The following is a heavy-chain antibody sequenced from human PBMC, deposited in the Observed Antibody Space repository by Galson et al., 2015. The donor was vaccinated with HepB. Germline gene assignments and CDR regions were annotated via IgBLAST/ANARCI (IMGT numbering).Heavy chain of an antibody. J-gene: IGHJ6*02. Sequence: LRLSCAASGFSFSDYYMTWIRRAPGKGLEWVSYITNSGTTIYYADSVKGRSTISRDNAKNSPYLQMNSLRAEDAAVYYCARFGYYDTSGYWSDGMDVWGQGTTVTVSS. CDR1: GFSFSDYY. CDR2: ITNSGTTI. D-gene: IGHD3-22*01. CDR3: ARFGYYDTSGYWSDGMDV. V-gene: IGHV3-11*01.